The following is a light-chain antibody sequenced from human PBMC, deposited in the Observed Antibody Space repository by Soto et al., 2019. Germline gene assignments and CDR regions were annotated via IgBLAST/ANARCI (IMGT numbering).Light chain of an antibody. Sequence: EIGVTPSPAPLSGVSGERATLSCRATPSVSSNLAWYQQKPGQAPRLLIYGASSRATGIPDRFSGSGSGTDFTLTISRLEPEDFAVYYCQQYGSSLRTFGQGTKVDIK. CDR2: GAS. CDR1: PSVSSN. V-gene: IGKV3-20*01. CDR3: QQYGSSLRT. J-gene: IGKJ1*01.